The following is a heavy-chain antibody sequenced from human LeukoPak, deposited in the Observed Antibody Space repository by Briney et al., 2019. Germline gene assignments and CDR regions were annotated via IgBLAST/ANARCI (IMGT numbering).Heavy chain of an antibody. D-gene: IGHD6-13*01. CDR2: ISSSGSTI. V-gene: IGHV3-11*01. CDR1: GFTFSDYY. J-gene: IGHJ3*02. Sequence: PGGSLRLSCAASGFTFSDYYMSWIRQAPGKGLEWVSYISSSGSTIYYADSVKGRFTISRDNAKNSLYLQMNSLRAEDTAVYYCARVRHYPARIAAAGTGDAFDIWGQGTMVTVSS. CDR3: ARVRHYPARIAAAGTGDAFDI.